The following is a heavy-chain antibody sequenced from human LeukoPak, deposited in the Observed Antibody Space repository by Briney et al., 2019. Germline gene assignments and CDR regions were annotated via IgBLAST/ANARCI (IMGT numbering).Heavy chain of an antibody. CDR3: ARACSTTCYTTPDY. D-gene: IGHD2-2*02. J-gene: IGHJ4*02. Sequence: GGSLRLSCAASGFTFSSYAMSWVRQAPGNGLEWVAVISVDGSDKYYPDSVKGRFTISRDNSKNTLYLQMNSLRTEDTAVYYCARACSTTCYTTPDYWGQGTLVTVSS. V-gene: IGHV3-30*03. CDR1: GFTFSSYA. CDR2: ISVDGSDK.